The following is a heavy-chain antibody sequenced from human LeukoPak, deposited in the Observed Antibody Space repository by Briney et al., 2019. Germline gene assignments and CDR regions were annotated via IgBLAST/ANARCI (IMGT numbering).Heavy chain of an antibody. CDR3: ARDGGYSSGWHTSDQEFDY. J-gene: IGHJ4*02. D-gene: IGHD6-19*01. CDR2: ISSSSYYI. V-gene: IGHV3-21*01. CDR1: GFTFSSYN. Sequence: GGSLRLSCAASGFTFSSYNMNWVRQAPGKGLEWVSSISSSSYYISYADSVKGRFTISRDNAKNSLYLQMNSLRAEDTSVYYCARDGGYSSGWHTSDQEFDYWGQGTLVTVSS.